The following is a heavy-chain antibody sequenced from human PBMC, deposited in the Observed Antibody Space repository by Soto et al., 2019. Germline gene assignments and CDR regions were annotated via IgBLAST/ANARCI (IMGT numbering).Heavy chain of an antibody. D-gene: IGHD1-26*01. CDR2: ISGSGGST. Sequence: GGSLRLSCAASGFTFSSYSMNWVRQAPGKGLEWVSVISGSGGSTYYADSVKGRFTISRDNSKNTLYLQMNSLRAEDTAVYYCAKLAWGYFYFDYWGQGTLVTVSS. CDR3: AKLAWGYFYFDY. V-gene: IGHV3-23*01. J-gene: IGHJ4*02. CDR1: GFTFSSYS.